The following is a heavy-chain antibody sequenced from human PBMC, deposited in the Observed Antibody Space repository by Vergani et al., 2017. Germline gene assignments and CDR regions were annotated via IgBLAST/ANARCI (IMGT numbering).Heavy chain of an antibody. CDR1: GYVFTSYD. V-gene: IGHV1-8*01. CDR3: ARGHMVRGVYRWFDP. J-gene: IGHJ5*02. D-gene: IGHD3-10*01. CDR2: MNPNTGNT. Sequence: QVQLVQSGAEVKKTGASVKVSCKASGYVFTSYDINWVRQATEQGLEWLGWMNPNTGNTGYAQRFQGRVVMTRDTSISTAYLEVNSLRSEDTAVYYCARGHMVRGVYRWFDPWGQGTLVTVSS.